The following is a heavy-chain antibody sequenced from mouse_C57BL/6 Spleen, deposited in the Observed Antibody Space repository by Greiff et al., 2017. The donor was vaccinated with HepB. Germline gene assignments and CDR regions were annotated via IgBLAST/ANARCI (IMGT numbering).Heavy chain of an antibody. D-gene: IGHD2-3*01. CDR1: GYTFTSYW. CDR2: INPSNGGT. V-gene: IGHV1-53*01. J-gene: IGHJ1*03. CDR3: ARWWLLRRDWYVDV. Sequence: VQLQQPGTELVKPGASVKLSCKASGYTFTSYWMHWVKQRPGQGLEWIGNINPSNGGTNYNEKFKSKATLTVDKSSSTAYMQLSSLTSEDSAVYYCARWWLLRRDWYVDVWGTGTTVTVSS.